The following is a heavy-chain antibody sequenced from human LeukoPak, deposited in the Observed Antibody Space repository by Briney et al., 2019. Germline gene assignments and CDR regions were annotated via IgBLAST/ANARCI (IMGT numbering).Heavy chain of an antibody. Sequence: SQTLSLTCTVSGGSISSGDYYWSWIRQPPGKGLEWIGYIYYSGSTYYNPSLKSRVTISVDTSKNQFSLKLSSVSAAVTAVYYCARGRRNVLLWFGELIWGQGTLVTVSS. CDR2: IYYSGST. CDR1: GGSISSGDYY. J-gene: IGHJ4*02. CDR3: ARGRRNVLLWFGELI. V-gene: IGHV4-30-4*08. D-gene: IGHD3-10*01.